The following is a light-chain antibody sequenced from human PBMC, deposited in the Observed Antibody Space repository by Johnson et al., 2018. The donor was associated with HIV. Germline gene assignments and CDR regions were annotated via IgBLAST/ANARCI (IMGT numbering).Light chain of an antibody. V-gene: IGLV1-51*02. CDR1: SSNIGNNY. Sequence: QSVLTQPPSVSAAPGQKVTISCSGSSSNIGNNYVSWYQQVPGTAPKLLIYENNKRPSGIPDRFSGSRSGTSATLDINGLQPGDEADYYCGAWDSSLSAYVFATETKVTVL. CDR3: GAWDSSLSAYV. J-gene: IGLJ1*01. CDR2: ENN.